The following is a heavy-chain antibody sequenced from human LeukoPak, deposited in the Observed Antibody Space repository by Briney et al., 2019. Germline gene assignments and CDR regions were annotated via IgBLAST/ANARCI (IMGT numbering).Heavy chain of an antibody. Sequence: GGSLRLSCAASGFSFSTYGMHWVRQAPGKGLEWVAVIWNDGSNKYYEDSVKGRFTISRDNLKNTLYLQMNSLRAEDTAVYYCARASYCSSTSCYRFDYWGQGTLVTVSS. CDR3: ARASYCSSTSCYRFDY. D-gene: IGHD2-2*01. CDR1: GFSFSTYG. V-gene: IGHV3-33*01. J-gene: IGHJ4*02. CDR2: IWNDGSNK.